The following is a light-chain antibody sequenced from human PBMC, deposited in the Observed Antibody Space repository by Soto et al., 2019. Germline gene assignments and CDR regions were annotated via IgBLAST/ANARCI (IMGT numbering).Light chain of an antibody. CDR2: EVS. CDR1: SSDIGDYNF. CDR3: ASYTTGSTLVV. V-gene: IGLV2-14*01. Sequence: QSVLPQPASVSGSPGQSITISCTGTSSDIGDYNFVSWYQHYPGQAPKLMIYEVSNRPSGVSNRFSASKSGNTASLTISGLQTEDEADYYCASYTTGSTLVVFGGGTKLTVL. J-gene: IGLJ3*02.